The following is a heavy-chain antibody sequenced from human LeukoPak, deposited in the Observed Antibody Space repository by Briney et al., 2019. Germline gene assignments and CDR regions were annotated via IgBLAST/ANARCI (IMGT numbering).Heavy chain of an antibody. CDR2: IYHSGST. CDR3: ARLILRYFDCLSRLPNWFDP. J-gene: IGHJ5*02. D-gene: IGHD3-9*01. CDR1: GYSISSGYY. Sequence: SETLSLTCTGSGYSISSGYYWGWTRQPPGKGLEWIGSIYHSGSTYYNPSLKSRVTISVDTSKNQFSLKLSSVTAADTAVYYCARLILRYFDCLSRLPNWFDPWGQGTLVTVSS. V-gene: IGHV4-38-2*02.